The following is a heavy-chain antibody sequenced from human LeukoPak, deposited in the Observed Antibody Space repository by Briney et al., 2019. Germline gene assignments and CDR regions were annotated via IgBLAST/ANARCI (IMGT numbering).Heavy chain of an antibody. J-gene: IGHJ4*02. CDR3: ARETYCGADCYYGFDY. V-gene: IGHV4-34*01. CDR2: INHSGST. Sequence: SPSETLSLTCAVYGGSFSGYYWSWIRQPPGKGLEWIGEINHSGSTNYNPSLKSRVTISVDTSKNQFSLKLSSVTAADTAVYYCARETYCGADCYYGFDYWGQGILVTVSS. D-gene: IGHD2-21*02. CDR1: GGSFSGYY.